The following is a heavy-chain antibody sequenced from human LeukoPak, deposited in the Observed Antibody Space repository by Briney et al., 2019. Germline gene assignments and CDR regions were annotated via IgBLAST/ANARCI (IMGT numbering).Heavy chain of an antibody. J-gene: IGHJ6*02. CDR3: AKGSPTGYDYYGMDV. CDR1: GFTFSSYG. V-gene: IGHV3-30*18. Sequence: GGSLRLSCAASGFTFSSYGMHWVRQAPGKGLEWVAVISYDGSNKYYADSVKGRFTISRDNSKNTLYLQMNSLRAEDTAVYYCAKGSPTGYDYYGMDVWGQGTTVTVSS. CDR2: ISYDGSNK.